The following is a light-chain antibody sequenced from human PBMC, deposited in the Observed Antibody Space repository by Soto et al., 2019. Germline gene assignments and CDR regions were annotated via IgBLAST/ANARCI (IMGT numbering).Light chain of an antibody. CDR1: SSDVGGYKY. V-gene: IGLV2-14*01. CDR2: QVS. J-gene: IGLJ3*02. CDR3: GSFTSSSTWV. Sequence: QSALTQPASVSGSPGQSITLSCTGTSSDVGGYKYVSWYQQHPGKAPKLMISQVSNRPSGVSDRFSGSKSGNTASLTISGLQAEDEADYYCGSFTSSSTWVFGGGTKLTVL.